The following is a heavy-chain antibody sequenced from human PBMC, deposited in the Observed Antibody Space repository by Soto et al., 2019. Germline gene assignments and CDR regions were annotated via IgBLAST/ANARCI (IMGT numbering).Heavy chain of an antibody. V-gene: IGHV2-5*01. CDR1: GFSFSTSGVG. J-gene: IGHJ6*02. CDR3: PPELSGYYYVMDV. CDR2: IYWNGNE. D-gene: IGHD2-15*01. Sequence: QITLRESGPTLVKPTQTLTLTCTFSGFSFSTSGVGVGWFRQPPGQALQWLALIYWNGNERYSPSLNNRLTLNKEHSKNPVGLSMARGDPPDPATYHCPPELSGYYYVMDVWGQGNNFTGPS.